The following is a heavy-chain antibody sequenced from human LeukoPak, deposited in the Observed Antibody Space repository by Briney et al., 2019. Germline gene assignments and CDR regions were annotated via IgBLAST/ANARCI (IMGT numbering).Heavy chain of an antibody. J-gene: IGHJ5*02. CDR2: INIGGTNN. V-gene: IGHV3-11*01. Sequence: GGSLRLSCVASGFTVSSDYMGWIRQAPGRGLDWLSYINIGGTNNHYADSVKGRFTISRDNAKKSLYLEMNNLRAEDTAVYYCATDGAGFDTWGQGVLVTVSS. CDR1: GFTVSSDY. CDR3: ATDGAGFDT.